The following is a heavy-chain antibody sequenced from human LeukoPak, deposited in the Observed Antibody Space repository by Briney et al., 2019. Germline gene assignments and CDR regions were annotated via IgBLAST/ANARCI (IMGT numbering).Heavy chain of an antibody. V-gene: IGHV1-8*01. J-gene: IGHJ4*02. CDR2: MNPNSGNT. CDR3: ASRDFDY. Sequence: ASVKVSCKASGYTFTSYDINWVRQATGQGLEWMGWMNPNSGNTGYAQEFQDKVTMTRNTSINTAYMELSSLRFEDTAVYYCASRDFDYWGQGTLVTVSS. CDR1: GYTFTSYD.